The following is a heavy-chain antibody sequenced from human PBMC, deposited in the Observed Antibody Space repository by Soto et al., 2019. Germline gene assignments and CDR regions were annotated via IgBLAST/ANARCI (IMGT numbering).Heavy chain of an antibody. D-gene: IGHD3-16*01. CDR3: EQHLRRDAFNYVDTFAY. CDR2: TIPISGTV. CDR1: GGTFSTYA. Sequence: QVQLVQSGAEVKKPGSSVKVSCTASGGTFSTYAISWVRQAPGQGLEWMGGTIPISGTVSYAQKFQGRVTIIADESTSTAYMELSSLRSEDTAVYYCEQHLRRDAFNYVDTFAYWGQGTLVTVSS. V-gene: IGHV1-69*01. J-gene: IGHJ4*02.